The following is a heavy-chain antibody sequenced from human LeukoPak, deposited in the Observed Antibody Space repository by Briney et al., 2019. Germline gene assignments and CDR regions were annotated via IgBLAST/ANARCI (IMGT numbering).Heavy chain of an antibody. V-gene: IGHV4-59*01. CDR3: ARIGDCSSTSCYPGNWFHP. CDR1: GGSISSYY. J-gene: IGHJ5*02. CDR2: IYYSGST. Sequence: SETLSLTCTVSGGSISSYYSSWIRQPPGKGLEWIGYIYYSGSTNYNPSLKSRVTISVDMSKNQSSLKLSSVTAADTAVYYCARIGDCSSTSCYPGNWFHPWGQGTLVTVSS. D-gene: IGHD2-2*01.